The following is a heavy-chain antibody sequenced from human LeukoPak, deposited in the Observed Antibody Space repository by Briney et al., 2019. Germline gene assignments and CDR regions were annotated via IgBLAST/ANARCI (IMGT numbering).Heavy chain of an antibody. CDR3: ARGGGYPEL. D-gene: IGHD3-22*01. CDR2: IKQDESEK. J-gene: IGHJ4*02. Sequence: GGSLRLSCAASGFTFSREWMSWVRQVPGKGLEWVANIKQDESEKYYVDSVKGRFTISRDNAKHSLFLQMNSLRAEDTAVYYCARGGGYPELWGQGALVTVSS. CDR1: GFTFSREW. V-gene: IGHV3-7*01.